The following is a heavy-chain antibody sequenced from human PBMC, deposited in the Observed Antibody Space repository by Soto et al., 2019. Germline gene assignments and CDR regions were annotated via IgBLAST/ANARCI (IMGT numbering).Heavy chain of an antibody. J-gene: IGHJ5*02. V-gene: IGHV4-31*03. D-gene: IGHD2-21*01. CDR2: IYVTGAV. CDR3: ARLRIATNNYKWFDP. CDR1: GAALNSGNYY. Sequence: SETLSLTCSASGAALNSGNYYWSWIRQVPGKGLEWIGHIYVTGAVDYNPSLRDRITISQDTSERQFSLNLRLVTAADTAVYYCARLRIATNNYKWFDPWGQGTLVPVSS.